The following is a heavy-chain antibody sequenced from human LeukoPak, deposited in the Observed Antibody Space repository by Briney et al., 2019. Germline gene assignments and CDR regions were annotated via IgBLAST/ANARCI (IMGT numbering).Heavy chain of an antibody. D-gene: IGHD5-18*01. CDR2: ISGSGVST. V-gene: IGHV3-23*01. CDR1: GFTFSSYG. CDR3: AKEYGYTYGEFDY. Sequence: PGGSLRLSCAASGFTFSSYGMSWVRQAPGKGLEWVSAISGSGVSTYYADSVKGRFTISRDNPKNTLYLQMNSLRAEDTAVYYCAKEYGYTYGEFDYWGQGTLVTVSS. J-gene: IGHJ4*02.